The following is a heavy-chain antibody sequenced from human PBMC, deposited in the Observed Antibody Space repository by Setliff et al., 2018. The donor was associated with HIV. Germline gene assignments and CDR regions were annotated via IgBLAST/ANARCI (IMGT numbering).Heavy chain of an antibody. CDR1: GFTFSSYA. CDR2: ISYDGSNK. D-gene: IGHD1-26*01. J-gene: IGHJ4*02. V-gene: IGHV3-30-3*01. Sequence: TGGSLRLSCAASGFTFSSYAMHWVRQAPGKGLEWVAVISYDGSNKYYADSVKGRFTISRDNSKNTLYLQMNSLRAEDTAVYYCARESGSYLSFFDYWGQGTLVTVSS. CDR3: ARESGSYLSFFDY.